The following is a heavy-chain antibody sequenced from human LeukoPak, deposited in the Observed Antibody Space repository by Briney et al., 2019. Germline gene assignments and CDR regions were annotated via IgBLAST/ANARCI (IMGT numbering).Heavy chain of an antibody. V-gene: IGHV5-51*01. J-gene: IGHJ4*02. CDR2: IYPGDSDT. D-gene: IGHD5-24*01. Sequence: GESLKTSCKGSGYSITSYWIGWVRKMPAERLEWMGIIYPGDSDTRYSPSFQGQVTISADKSISTAYLQWSSLKASDTAMYYWAWQDGRALYYFDYWGQGALVTVSS. CDR1: GYSITSYW. CDR3: AWQDGRALYYFDY.